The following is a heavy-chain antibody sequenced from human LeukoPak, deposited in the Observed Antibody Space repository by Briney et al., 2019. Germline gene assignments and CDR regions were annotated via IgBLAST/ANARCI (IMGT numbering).Heavy chain of an antibody. D-gene: IGHD3-10*01. CDR2: INTNTGNP. Sequence: ASVKVSCKASGYTFTSYAMNWVRQAPGQGLEWMGWINTNTGNPTYAQGFTGRFVFSLDTSVSTAYLQISSLKAEDTAVYYCARVPWFGDLAREYYYYGMDVWGQGTTVTVSS. CDR3: ARVPWFGDLAREYYYYGMDV. J-gene: IGHJ6*02. CDR1: GYTFTSYA. V-gene: IGHV7-4-1*02.